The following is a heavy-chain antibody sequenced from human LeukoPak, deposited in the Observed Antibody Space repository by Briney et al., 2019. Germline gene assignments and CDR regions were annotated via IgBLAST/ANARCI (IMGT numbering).Heavy chain of an antibody. CDR2: INTDGST. V-gene: IGHV3-74*01. Sequence: GGSLRLSCAASGFAFGHYRMHWVRQAPGKGLVWVSTINTDGSTTYADSVKGRFTISRGNAKNTLYLQMNSLRAEDTAVYYCARSNSSGWYYFDYWGQGTLVTVSS. CDR1: GFAFGHYR. CDR3: ARSNSSGWYYFDY. J-gene: IGHJ4*02. D-gene: IGHD6-19*01.